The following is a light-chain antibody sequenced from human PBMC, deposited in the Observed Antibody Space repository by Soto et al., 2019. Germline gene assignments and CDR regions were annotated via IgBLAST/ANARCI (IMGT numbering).Light chain of an antibody. V-gene: IGKV3-11*01. J-gene: IGKJ2*01. CDR2: DAS. CDR1: QSVSSY. Sequence: EIVLTQSPATLYLSTGERATLSCRASQSVSSYLAWYQQKPGQAPRLLIYDASNRATGIPARFSGSGSGTDFTLTISSLEPEDFAVYYFQQRSNWPYTFGQGTKLEIK. CDR3: QQRSNWPYT.